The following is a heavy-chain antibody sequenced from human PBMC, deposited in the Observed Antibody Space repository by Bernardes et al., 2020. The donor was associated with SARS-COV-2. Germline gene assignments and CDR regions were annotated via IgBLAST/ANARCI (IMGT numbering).Heavy chain of an antibody. CDR3: AKLPSIQLWAGNNWFDP. CDR2: ISGTGTTK. CDR1: GFTFSMYA. J-gene: IGHJ5*02. D-gene: IGHD5-18*01. V-gene: IGHV3-23*01. Sequence: GGSLRLSCAASGFTFSMYAKGWVRQAPGKGLQWVSGISGTGTTKYYADSVRGRFTISRDNSKSTLYLQMNSLRVDDTAIYYCAKLPSIQLWAGNNWFDPWGQGTPVPVSS.